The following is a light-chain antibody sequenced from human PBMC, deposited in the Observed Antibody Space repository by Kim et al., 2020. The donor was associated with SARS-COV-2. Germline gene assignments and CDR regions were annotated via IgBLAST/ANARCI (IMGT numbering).Light chain of an antibody. CDR2: NTD. CDR1: SGSDASSYN. J-gene: IGLJ1*01. CDR3: MLYLGSGIYV. V-gene: IGLV8-61*01. Sequence: GGPVTLTCGLSSGSDASSYNPSWYQQTPAQAPRTLIYNTDTRSSGVPDRFSGSILGNRAALTGTGAQADDESDYYCMLYLGSGIYVFGTGTTVTVL.